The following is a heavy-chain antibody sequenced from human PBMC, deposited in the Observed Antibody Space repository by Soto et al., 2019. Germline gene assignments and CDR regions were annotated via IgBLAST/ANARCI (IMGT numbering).Heavy chain of an antibody. CDR3: ARGYRYCSSTSCYNWFEP. D-gene: IGHD2-2*01. J-gene: IGHJ5*02. V-gene: IGHV1-18*01. Sequence: ASVKVSCKASGYTFTSYGISWVRQAPGQGLEWMRWISAYNGNTNYAQKLQGRVTMTTDTSTSTAYMELRSLRSDDTAVYYCARGYRYCSSTSCYNWFEPWGQGTLVTVSS. CDR2: ISAYNGNT. CDR1: GYTFTSYG.